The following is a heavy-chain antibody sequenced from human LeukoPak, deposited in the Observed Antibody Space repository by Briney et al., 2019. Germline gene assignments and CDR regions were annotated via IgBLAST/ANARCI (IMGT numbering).Heavy chain of an antibody. V-gene: IGHV3-23*01. CDR3: AKEVYCGRDCYNPGYGVDV. CDR1: RFTFSSYA. Sequence: GGSLRLSCAASRFTFSSYAMSWVRQAPGKGLEGVSAISGSGGRTYYAEYVKGRFTISRDNSKNTLSLQMNSLRDEDTATYYCAKEVYCGRDCYNPGYGVDVWGQGTTVTVSS. CDR2: ISGSGGRT. J-gene: IGHJ6*02. D-gene: IGHD2-21*02.